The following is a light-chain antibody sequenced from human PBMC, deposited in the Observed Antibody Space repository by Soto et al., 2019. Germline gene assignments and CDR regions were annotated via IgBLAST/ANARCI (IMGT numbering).Light chain of an antibody. CDR2: GAS. CDR3: QLYGSSPPRT. V-gene: IGKV3-20*01. Sequence: EIVLTQSPGTLSLSPGERATLSCRASQSVSSSYLGWYQQKPGQAPRLLIYGASSRATGIPDRFSGSGSGPDFALTIARLEPDDFAVYYCQLYGSSPPRTFGQGTQVEIK. J-gene: IGKJ1*01. CDR1: QSVSSSY.